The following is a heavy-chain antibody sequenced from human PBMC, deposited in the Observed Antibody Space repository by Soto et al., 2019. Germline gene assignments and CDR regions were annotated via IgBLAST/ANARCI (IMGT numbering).Heavy chain of an antibody. CDR2: ISSSSSYI. CDR1: GFTFSSYS. J-gene: IGHJ4*02. Sequence: GGSLRLSCAASGFTFSSYSMNWVRQAPGKGLEWVSSISSSSSYIYYADSVKGRFTISRDNAKNSLYLQMNSLRAEDTAVYYCARGNSGYDFAAQFDYWGQGXLVTVYS. V-gene: IGHV3-21*01. CDR3: ARGNSGYDFAAQFDY. D-gene: IGHD5-12*01.